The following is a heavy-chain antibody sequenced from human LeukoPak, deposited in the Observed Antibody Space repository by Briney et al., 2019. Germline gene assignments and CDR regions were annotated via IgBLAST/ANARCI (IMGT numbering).Heavy chain of an antibody. CDR3: AGVDTAIIRDGLWYFDL. D-gene: IGHD5-18*01. CDR2: ISYDESNS. V-gene: IGHV3-30-3*01. CDR1: GFTFSSYT. Sequence: GGSLRLSCAASGFTFSSYTMHWVRQAPGKGLEWVAVISYDESNSYYADSVKGRFTIPRDNSKNTLYLQMNSLRAEDTAVYYCAGVDTAIIRDGLWYFDLWGRGTLVTVSS. J-gene: IGHJ2*01.